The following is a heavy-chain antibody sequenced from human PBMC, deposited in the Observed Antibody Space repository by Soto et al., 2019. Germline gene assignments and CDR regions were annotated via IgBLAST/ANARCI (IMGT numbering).Heavy chain of an antibody. Sequence: GGSLRLSCSASGFTFSIHSIHWVRQTPGKALEYVSAISRDARSTFYAASVKGRFTISRDNSKNTLYLRMNSLRSDDTAVYYCVKEANPFINTLVVLIFDYWGQGTQVTVSS. D-gene: IGHD3-22*01. CDR2: ISRDARST. CDR1: GFTFSIHS. V-gene: IGHV3-64D*08. J-gene: IGHJ4*02. CDR3: VKEANPFINTLVVLIFDY.